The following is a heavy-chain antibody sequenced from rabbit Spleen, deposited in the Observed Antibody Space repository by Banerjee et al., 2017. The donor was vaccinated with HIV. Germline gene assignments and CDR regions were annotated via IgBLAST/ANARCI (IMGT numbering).Heavy chain of an antibody. CDR1: GFPFSSSYW. Sequence: QEQLEESGGDLVKPEGSLTLTCTASGFPFSSSYWICWVRQAPGKGLEWIACIFTGSSGNTYYASWVNGRFTISKTSSTTVTLQMTSLTAADTATYFCARHNGGYDFWGPGTLVTVS. J-gene: IGHJ6*01. V-gene: IGHV1S45*01. D-gene: IGHD1-1*01. CDR2: IFTGSSGNT. CDR3: ARHNGGYDF.